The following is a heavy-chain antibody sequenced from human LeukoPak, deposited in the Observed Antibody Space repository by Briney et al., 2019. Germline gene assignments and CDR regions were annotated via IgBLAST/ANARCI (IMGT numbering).Heavy chain of an antibody. D-gene: IGHD2-8*02. CDR1: GFTFSNYW. V-gene: IGHV3-7*01. CDR2: IKQDGSG. Sequence: GGSLRLSCAASGFTFSNYWMSWVRQAPGKGLEWVANIKQDGSGNYVDSVKGRFTISRDNAKISLYLQMNSLRVDDTAVYYCARGSYWARDYWGQGTLVTVSS. J-gene: IGHJ4*02. CDR3: ARGSYWARDY.